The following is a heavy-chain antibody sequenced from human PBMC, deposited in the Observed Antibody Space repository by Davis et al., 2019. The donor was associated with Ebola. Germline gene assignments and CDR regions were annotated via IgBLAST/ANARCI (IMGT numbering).Heavy chain of an antibody. Sequence: GESLKISCASSVFTFSSYWMHWLRQAPEKGLEWVSAIIGSGGNTYYADSVKGRFTISRDNSKKTMYLQMNSLRGEDTAVYYCARSGLSFGVVKYHYGMDAWGKGTTVTVSS. V-gene: IGHV3-23*01. J-gene: IGHJ6*04. CDR3: ARSGLSFGVVKYHYGMDA. CDR2: IIGSGGNT. D-gene: IGHD3-3*01. CDR1: VFTFSSYW.